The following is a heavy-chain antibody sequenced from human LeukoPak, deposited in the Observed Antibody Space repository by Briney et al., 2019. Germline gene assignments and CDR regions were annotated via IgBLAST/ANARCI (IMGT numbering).Heavy chain of an antibody. V-gene: IGHV3-30-3*01. J-gene: IGHJ4*02. CDR1: GFTFSSYA. D-gene: IGHD6-19*01. CDR2: ISYDGSDK. Sequence: GGSLRLSCAASGFTFSSYAMHWVRQAPGKGLEWVAVISYDGSDKYYADSVKGRFTISRDNSKNALYLQMNSLRAEDTAVYYCARGAAVAVEAPSYWGQGTLVTVSS. CDR3: ARGAAVAVEAPSY.